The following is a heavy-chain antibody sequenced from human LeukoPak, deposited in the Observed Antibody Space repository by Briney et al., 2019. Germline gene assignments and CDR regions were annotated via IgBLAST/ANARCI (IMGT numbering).Heavy chain of an antibody. J-gene: IGHJ5*02. CDR3: ARGGRGYCSGGSCYDQGWFDP. CDR1: GGSFSGYY. V-gene: IGHV4-34*01. Sequence: SETLSLTCAVYGGSFSGYYWSWIRQPPGKGLEWIGEINHSGSTNYNPSLKSRVTISVDTSKNQFSLKLSSVTAADTAVYYCARGGRGYCSGGSCYDQGWFDPWGQGTLVTVSS. D-gene: IGHD2-15*01. CDR2: INHSGST.